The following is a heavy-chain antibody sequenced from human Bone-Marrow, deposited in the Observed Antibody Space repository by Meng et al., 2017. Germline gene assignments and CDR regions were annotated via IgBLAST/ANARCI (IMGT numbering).Heavy chain of an antibody. CDR2: IKQDGREK. J-gene: IGHJ3*02. CDR3: ARDGVSSSWYMRLCAFDI. CDR1: GFTFSNAW. Sequence: GSSLKISCAASGFTFSNAWMSWVRQAPGKGLEWVANIKQDGREKYYVDSVNGRFTISRDNAKNSLYLQMNSLSAEDTAVYYCARDGVSSSWYMRLCAFDIWGQGTMVTVSS. V-gene: IGHV3-7*01. D-gene: IGHD6-13*01.